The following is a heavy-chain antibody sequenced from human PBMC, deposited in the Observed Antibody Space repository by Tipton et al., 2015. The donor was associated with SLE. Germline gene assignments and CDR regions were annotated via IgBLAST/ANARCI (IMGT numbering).Heavy chain of an antibody. CDR1: GGSISSGGYS. V-gene: IGHV4-30-2*01. D-gene: IGHD6-13*01. J-gene: IGHJ5*02. Sequence: TLSLTCAVSGGSISSGGYSWSWIRQPPGKGLEWIGYIYHSGSTYYNPSLKSRVTISVDTSKNQLSLKLSSVTAADTAVYYCARDLGLYSSSWYEGFDPWGQGTLVTVSS. CDR2: IYHSGST. CDR3: ARDLGLYSSSWYEGFDP.